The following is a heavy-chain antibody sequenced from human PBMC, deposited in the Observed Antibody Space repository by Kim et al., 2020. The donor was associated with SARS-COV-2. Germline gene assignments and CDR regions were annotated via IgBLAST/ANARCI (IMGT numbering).Heavy chain of an antibody. CDR1: GGSISSGGYY. CDR2: IYYSGST. V-gene: IGHV4-31*03. CDR3: ASWNYYGSGSLWD. D-gene: IGHD3-10*01. Sequence: SETLSLTCTVSGGSISSGGYYWSWIRQHPGKGLEWIGYIYYSGSTYYNPSLKSRVTISVDTSKNQFSLKLSSVTAADTAVYYCASWNYYGSGSLWDWGQGALVTVSS. J-gene: IGHJ4*02.